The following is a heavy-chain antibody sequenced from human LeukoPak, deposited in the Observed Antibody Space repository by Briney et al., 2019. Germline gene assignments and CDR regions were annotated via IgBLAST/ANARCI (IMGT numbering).Heavy chain of an antibody. D-gene: IGHD3-3*01. Sequence: PSETLSLTCTVSGGSISSGSYYWSWIRQPAGKGLEWIGRIYTSGSTNYNPSLKSRVTISVDTSKNQFSLKLSSVTAADTAVYYCAREVRYYDFSENWFDPWGQGTLVTVSS. J-gene: IGHJ5*02. V-gene: IGHV4-61*02. CDR1: GGSISSGSYY. CDR2: IYTSGST. CDR3: AREVRYYDFSENWFDP.